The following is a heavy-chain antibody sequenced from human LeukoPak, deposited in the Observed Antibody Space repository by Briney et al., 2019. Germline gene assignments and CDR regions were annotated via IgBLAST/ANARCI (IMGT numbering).Heavy chain of an antibody. D-gene: IGHD6-19*01. CDR1: GFTYSSYA. J-gene: IGHJ4*02. CDR3: ANLIAVACQARDY. Sequence: GGSLRLSCTASGFTYSSYAMSWVRRSPGKGLEWVSAISGSGGSKYYADSVKGGFTISRDNSKNTLYLQINSLRAEDTAVYYCANLIAVACQARDYWGQGTLVTVSS. V-gene: IGHV3-23*01. CDR2: ISGSGGSK.